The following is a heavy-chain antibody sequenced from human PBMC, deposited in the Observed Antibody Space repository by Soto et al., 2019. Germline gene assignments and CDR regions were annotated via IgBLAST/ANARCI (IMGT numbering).Heavy chain of an antibody. D-gene: IGHD4-17*01. V-gene: IGHV1-69*06. CDR1: GGTFSSYA. J-gene: IGHJ4*02. CDR3: ATPTLRRRAMITNIDFDV. CDR2: IIPIFGTA. Sequence: SVKVSCPASGGTFSSYAISWLRQAPGQGLEWMGGIIPIFGTANYAQKFQGRVTITADTSTSTAYMELSSLRSEDTAVYYCATPTLRRRAMITNIDFDVWGQGTPVTVSS.